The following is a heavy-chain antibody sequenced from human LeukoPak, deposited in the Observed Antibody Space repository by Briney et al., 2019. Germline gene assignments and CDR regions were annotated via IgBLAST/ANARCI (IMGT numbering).Heavy chain of an antibody. CDR3: ARDYAPFIAAAYYFDY. Sequence: PGRSLRLSCAASGFTFSSYAMHWVRQAPGKGLEWVAVISYGGSNKYYADSVKGRFTISRDNSKNTLYLQMNSLRAEDTAVYYRARDYAPFIAAAYYFDYWGQGTLVTVSS. CDR1: GFTFSSYA. V-gene: IGHV3-30*01. D-gene: IGHD6-13*01. J-gene: IGHJ4*02. CDR2: ISYGGSNK.